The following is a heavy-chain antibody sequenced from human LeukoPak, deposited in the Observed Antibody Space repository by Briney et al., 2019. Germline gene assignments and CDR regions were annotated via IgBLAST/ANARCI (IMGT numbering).Heavy chain of an antibody. CDR1: GGSISSGDYY. CDR2: IYYSGST. Sequence: PSQTLSLTCTVSGGSISSGDYYWSWIRQPPGKGLEWIGYIYYSGSTYYNPSLKSRVTISVDTSKNQFSLKLSSVTAADTAVYYCARESIVVPAAIDYWGQGTPVTVSS. D-gene: IGHD2-2*01. V-gene: IGHV4-30-4*08. CDR3: ARESIVVPAAIDY. J-gene: IGHJ4*02.